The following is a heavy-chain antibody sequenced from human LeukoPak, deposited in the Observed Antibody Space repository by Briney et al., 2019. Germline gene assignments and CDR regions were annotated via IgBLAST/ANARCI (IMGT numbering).Heavy chain of an antibody. V-gene: IGHV3-64D*09. CDR3: AIAASGTLADY. Sequence: GGSLRLSCAASGFSFSSYTMNWVRQAPGKGLEYVSAISSHGGSTYYADSVKGRFIISRDNSKNTLYLQMSSLRAEDTAVYYCAIAASGTLADYWGQGTLATVSS. CDR1: GFSFSSYT. D-gene: IGHD6-13*01. CDR2: ISSHGGST. J-gene: IGHJ4*02.